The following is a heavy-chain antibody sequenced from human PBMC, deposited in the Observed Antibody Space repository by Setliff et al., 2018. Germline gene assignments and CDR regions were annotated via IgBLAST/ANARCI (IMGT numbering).Heavy chain of an antibody. J-gene: IGHJ4*02. D-gene: IGHD3-22*01. V-gene: IGHV1-3*01. CDR1: GYTSTTNA. Sequence: ASVKVSCKASGYTSTTNALHWVRQAPGQRLEWMGWITAGNGDTKYSQKFQGRVTITRDTSASTVYMELSSLRSEDTAMYYCARDGGGYYDSRTFDYWGQGTLVTVSS. CDR2: ITAGNGDT. CDR3: ARDGGGYYDSRTFDY.